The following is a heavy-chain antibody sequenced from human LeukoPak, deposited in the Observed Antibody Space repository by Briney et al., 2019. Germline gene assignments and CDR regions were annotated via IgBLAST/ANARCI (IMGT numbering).Heavy chain of an antibody. J-gene: IGHJ4*02. D-gene: IGHD6-13*01. V-gene: IGHV3-11*04. CDR3: AREVYSSPMGSDY. CDR1: GFTFSDYN. Sequence: PGGSLRLSCAASGFTFSDYNMRWIRQAPGKGLEWVSSISRSGSTKYYADSVKGRFTISRDNAKNSLYLQMNSLRAEDTAVYYCAREVYSSPMGSDYWGQGTLVTVSS. CDR2: ISRSGSTK.